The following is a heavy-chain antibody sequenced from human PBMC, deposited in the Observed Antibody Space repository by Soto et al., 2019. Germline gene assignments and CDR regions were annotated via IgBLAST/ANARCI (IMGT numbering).Heavy chain of an antibody. J-gene: IGHJ4*02. CDR3: ARGRYGDY. Sequence: QVHLVQSGAEVKKPGASVKVSCKGSGYGFTTYGITWVRQAPGQGLEWMAWISAHNGNTNYAQKLQGRVTVTRDTSTSTAYXELRSLRSDDTAVYYCARGRYGDYWGQGALVTVSS. V-gene: IGHV1-18*01. D-gene: IGHD1-1*01. CDR1: GYGFTTYG. CDR2: ISAHNGNT.